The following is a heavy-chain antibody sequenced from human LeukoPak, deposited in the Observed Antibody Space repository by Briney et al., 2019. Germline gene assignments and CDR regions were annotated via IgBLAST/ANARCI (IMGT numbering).Heavy chain of an antibody. CDR1: GFTFSSYW. CDR3: ARGFRGYYFDY. CDR2: IKQDGSEK. D-gene: IGHD2-21*01. Sequence: GGSLRLSCAASGFTFSSYWMSWVRQAPGKGLEWVANIKQDGSEKYYVDSVKGRFTVSRDNAKNSLYLQMNSLRAEDTAVYYCARGFRGYYFDYWGRGTVVTVSS. V-gene: IGHV3-7*03. J-gene: IGHJ4*02.